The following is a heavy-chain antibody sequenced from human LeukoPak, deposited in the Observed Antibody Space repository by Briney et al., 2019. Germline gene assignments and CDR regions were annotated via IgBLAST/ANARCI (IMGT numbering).Heavy chain of an antibody. V-gene: IGHV1-46*01. Sequence: ASVKVSCKASGYNFTSYYMHWVRQAPGQGLEWMGIINPSGGSTSYAQKFQGRVTMTRDTSTSTVYMELSSLRSEDTAVYYCARGGWPSSYCSGGSCKYNWFDPWGQGTLVTVSS. CDR3: ARGGWPSSYCSGGSCKYNWFDP. D-gene: IGHD2-15*01. CDR1: GYNFTSYY. J-gene: IGHJ5*02. CDR2: INPSGGST.